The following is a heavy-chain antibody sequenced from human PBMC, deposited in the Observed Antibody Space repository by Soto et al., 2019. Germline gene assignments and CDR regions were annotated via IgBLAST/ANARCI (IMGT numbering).Heavy chain of an antibody. D-gene: IGHD6-13*01. V-gene: IGHV3-30*18. CDR1: GFTFSSYG. Sequence: SLRLSCAASGFTFSSYGMHWVRQAPGKGLEWVAVISYDGSNKYYADSVQGRFTISRDNSKNTLYLQMNSLRAEDTAVYYCAKEKGEQQLVPWFDPWGQGTLVTVSS. CDR2: ISYDGSNK. J-gene: IGHJ5*02. CDR3: AKEKGEQQLVPWFDP.